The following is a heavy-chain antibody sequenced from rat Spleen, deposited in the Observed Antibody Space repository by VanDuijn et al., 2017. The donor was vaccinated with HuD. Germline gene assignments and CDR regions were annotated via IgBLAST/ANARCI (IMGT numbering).Heavy chain of an antibody. D-gene: IGHD1-2*01. J-gene: IGHJ2*01. CDR2: ISSSSGT. CDR1: GFTFSDYG. CDR3: ARPGSSYIPYFDY. V-gene: IGHV5-34*01. Sequence: EVQLVESGGGLVQPGRSLKLSCVASGFTFSDYGMNWIRQAPGKGLEWVAYISSSSGTIYYADTVKGRFTISRDNAKNTLYLQLSSLRSEDTALYYCARPGSSYIPYFDYWGQGVMDTVSS.